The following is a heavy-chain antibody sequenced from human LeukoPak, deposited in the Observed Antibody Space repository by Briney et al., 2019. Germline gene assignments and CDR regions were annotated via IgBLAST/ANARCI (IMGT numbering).Heavy chain of an antibody. Sequence: GALRLSCAASGFTFSGYGMSWVRQAPGKGLEWVSAISGSGGSTYYADSVKGRFTISRDNSKNTLYLQMNSLRAEDTAVYSCAKGGGSSYYYYMDVWGKGTTVTISS. CDR3: AKGGGSSYYYYMDV. CDR1: GFTFSGYG. CDR2: ISGSGGST. V-gene: IGHV3-23*01. J-gene: IGHJ6*03. D-gene: IGHD6-13*01.